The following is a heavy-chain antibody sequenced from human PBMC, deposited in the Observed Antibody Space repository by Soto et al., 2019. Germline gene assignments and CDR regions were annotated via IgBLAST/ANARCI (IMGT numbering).Heavy chain of an antibody. J-gene: IGHJ3*02. D-gene: IGHD2-15*01. CDR1: GGSFSGYY. Sequence: ETLSLTCAVYGGSFSGYYWSWIRQPPGKGLEWIGEINHSGSTNYNPSLKSRVTISVDTSKNQFSLKLSSVTAADTAVYYCARPGGYCSGGSCYGAFDIWGQGTMVTVSS. CDR3: ARPGGYCSGGSCYGAFDI. CDR2: INHSGST. V-gene: IGHV4-34*01.